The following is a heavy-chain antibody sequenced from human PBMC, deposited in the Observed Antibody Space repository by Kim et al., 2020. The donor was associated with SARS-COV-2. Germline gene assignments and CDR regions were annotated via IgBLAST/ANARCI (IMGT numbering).Heavy chain of an antibody. CDR2: FVPIFGTS. CDR3: ANMLSPGKGFYDMDV. D-gene: IGHD3-10*02. J-gene: IGHJ6*02. V-gene: IGHV1-69*13. CDR1: GGPFSSYA. Sequence: SVKVSCKASGGPFSSYALNWVRQAPGQGLEWLGVFVPIFGTSTYAQRFRDRITITADASTSTVYMELSSLTYEDTAIYSCANMLSPGKGFYDMDVWGQG.